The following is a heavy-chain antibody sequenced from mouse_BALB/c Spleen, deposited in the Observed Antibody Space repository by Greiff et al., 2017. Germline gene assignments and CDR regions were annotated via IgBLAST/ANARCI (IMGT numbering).Heavy chain of an antibody. CDR3: ARELLRWYFDV. D-gene: IGHD1-1*01. CDR2: IWAGGST. J-gene: IGHJ1*01. Sequence: VMLVESGPGLVAPSQSLSITCTVSGFSLTSYGVHWVRQPPGKGLEWLGVIWAGGSTNYNSALMSRLRISKDNSKSQVFLKMNSLQTDDTAMYYCARELLRWYFDVWGAGTTVTVSS. CDR1: GFSLTSYG. V-gene: IGHV2-9*02.